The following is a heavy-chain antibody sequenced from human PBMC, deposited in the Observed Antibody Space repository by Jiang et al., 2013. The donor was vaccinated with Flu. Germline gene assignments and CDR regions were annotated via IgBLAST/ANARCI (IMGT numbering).Heavy chain of an antibody. J-gene: IGHJ4*02. CDR1: GYIFANYW. D-gene: IGHD2-21*02. V-gene: IGHV5-51*01. Sequence: CKGSGYIFANYWVGWVRQMPGKGLEWMGIIYPGDSETRYSPSFQGQVTISADRSITTAYLQWSGLKASDTAMYYCARLFNTASPLDYWGQGTLITVSS. CDR3: ARLFNTASPLDY. CDR2: IYPGDSET.